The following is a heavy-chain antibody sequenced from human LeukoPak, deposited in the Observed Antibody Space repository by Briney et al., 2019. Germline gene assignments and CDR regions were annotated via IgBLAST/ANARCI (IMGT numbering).Heavy chain of an antibody. V-gene: IGHV3-48*04. D-gene: IGHD3-10*01. CDR1: GFTFSSYA. J-gene: IGHJ4*02. CDR3: ARDNHFRGVLSY. Sequence: PGGSLRLSCAASGFTFSSYAMSWVRQAPGKGLEWVSYISSSGSTIYYADSVKGRFTISRDNAKNSLYLQMNSLRAEDTAVYYCARDNHFRGVLSYWGQGTLVTVSS. CDR2: ISSSGSTI.